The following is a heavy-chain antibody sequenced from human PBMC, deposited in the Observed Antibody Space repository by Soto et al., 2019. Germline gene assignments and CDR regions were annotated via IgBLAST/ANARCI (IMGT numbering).Heavy chain of an antibody. D-gene: IGHD3-10*01. V-gene: IGHV4-59*01. Sequence: PSEPLSLTCTVSGGSISTYYWSWIRQPPGKGLEWIGYIYYSGSPNYNPSLKSRVTISVDTSKHQFSLKQSSVTAADTAVYYCSVVRAYGAGNYFDAIDVWGQGTMVTVSS. CDR3: SVVRAYGAGNYFDAIDV. J-gene: IGHJ3*01. CDR1: GGSISTYY. CDR2: IYYSGSP.